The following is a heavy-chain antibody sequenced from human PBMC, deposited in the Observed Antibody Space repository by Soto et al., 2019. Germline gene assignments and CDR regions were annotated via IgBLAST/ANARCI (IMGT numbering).Heavy chain of an antibody. CDR2: IYYSGST. CDR1: GGSISSSRYY. D-gene: IGHD3-10*01. Sequence: SETLSLTCTVSGGSISSSRYYLGWIRPPPGKGLEWIGSIYYSGSTYYNPSLKSRVTISVDTSKNQFSLKLSSVTAADTAVYYCARLNGVRGVMRGHYYYMDVWGKGTTVTVSS. J-gene: IGHJ6*03. V-gene: IGHV4-39*01. CDR3: ARLNGVRGVMRGHYYYMDV.